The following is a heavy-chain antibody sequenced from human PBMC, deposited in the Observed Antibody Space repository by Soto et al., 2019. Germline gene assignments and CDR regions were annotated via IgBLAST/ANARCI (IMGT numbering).Heavy chain of an antibody. J-gene: IGHJ6*02. CDR1: GGTFSSYA. CDR2: IIPIFGTA. CDR3: ARDIVVVPAAIQGDYYYYGMDV. D-gene: IGHD2-2*02. Sequence: SVKVSCKASGGTFSSYAISWVRQAPGQGLEWMGGIIPIFGTANYAQKFQGRVTITADESTSTAYMELSSLRSEDTAVYYCARDIVVVPAAIQGDYYYYGMDVWGQGTTVTVSS. V-gene: IGHV1-69*13.